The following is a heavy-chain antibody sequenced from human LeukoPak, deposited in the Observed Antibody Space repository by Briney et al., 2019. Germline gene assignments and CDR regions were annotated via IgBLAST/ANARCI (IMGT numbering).Heavy chain of an antibody. D-gene: IGHD6-6*01. V-gene: IGHV3-7*05. CDR2: IKQDGSEE. CDR3: ARDPYSSTWSYGMDV. J-gene: IGHJ6*02. CDR1: EFTFSNYW. Sequence: GWSLRLSCAASEFTFSNYWMSWVRQAPGKGLEWVANIKQDGSEEVYVDSVKGRFTISRDNAKNSLFLQMNTLRAEDTAVYYCARDPYSSTWSYGMDVWGQGTTVTVSS.